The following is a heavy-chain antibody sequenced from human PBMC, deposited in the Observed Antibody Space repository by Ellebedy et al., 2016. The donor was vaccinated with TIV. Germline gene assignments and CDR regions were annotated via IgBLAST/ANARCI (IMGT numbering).Heavy chain of an antibody. J-gene: IGHJ4*02. V-gene: IGHV3-74*01. D-gene: IGHD2-21*02. CDR3: ARGGGCGSGDCWAFDY. Sequence: GESLKISCAASEFAFSNHWMHWVRQAPGKGLEWVSRITSDGSSTIYADSVKGRFTISRDNAKNTLYLQMNSLRAEDTAVYYCARGGGCGSGDCWAFDYWGQGTLVTVSS. CDR1: EFAFSNHW. CDR2: ITSDGSST.